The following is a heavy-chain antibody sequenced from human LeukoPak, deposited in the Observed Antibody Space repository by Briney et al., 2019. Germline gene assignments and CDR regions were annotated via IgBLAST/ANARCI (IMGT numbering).Heavy chain of an antibody. D-gene: IGHD6-13*01. V-gene: IGHV3-23*01. CDR2: ISGSGGST. CDR1: GFTFGDYY. CDR3: AKDLRYSSSWYPFDY. J-gene: IGHJ4*02. Sequence: GGSLRLSCAASGFTFGDYYMSWIRQAPGKGLEWVSVISGSGGSTDYADSVRGRFTISRDNFKQTLYLQMNSLRAEDTAVYYCAKDLRYSSSWYPFDYWGQGTVVTVSS.